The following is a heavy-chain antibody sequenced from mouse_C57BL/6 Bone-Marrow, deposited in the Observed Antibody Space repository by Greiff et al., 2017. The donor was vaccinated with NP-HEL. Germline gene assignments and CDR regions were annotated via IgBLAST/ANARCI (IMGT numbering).Heavy chain of an antibody. D-gene: IGHD2-12*01. CDR2: IHPSDSDT. V-gene: IGHV1-74*01. J-gene: IGHJ2*01. Sequence: QVQLQQPGAELVKPGASVKVSCKASGYTFTSYWMHWVKQRPGQGLEWIGRIHPSDSDTNYNQKFKGKATLTVDKSSSTAYMQLISLTSADSAVYYCAIRAYYSHSYFGYWGQGTTLTVSS. CDR1: GYTFTSYW. CDR3: AIRAYYSHSYFGY.